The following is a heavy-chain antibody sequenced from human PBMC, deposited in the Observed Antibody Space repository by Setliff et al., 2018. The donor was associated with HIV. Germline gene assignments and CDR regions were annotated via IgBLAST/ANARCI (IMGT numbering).Heavy chain of an antibody. V-gene: IGHV3-9*01. CDR1: RFTFDDYA. CDR3: AKDTLPASARGSSMDV. J-gene: IGHJ6*03. Sequence: GGSLRLSCAASRFTFDDYAMHWVRQAPGKGPEWVSGISWNSGGILYADSVKGRFTISRDNAKNSLYLQINSLRVEDTALYYCAKDTLPASARGSSMDVWGKGTTVTVSS. CDR2: ISWNSGGI.